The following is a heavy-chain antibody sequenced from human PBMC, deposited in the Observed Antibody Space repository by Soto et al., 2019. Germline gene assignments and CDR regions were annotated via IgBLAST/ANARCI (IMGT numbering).Heavy chain of an antibody. J-gene: IGHJ4*02. V-gene: IGHV1-2*02. CDR2: INPNSGDT. D-gene: IGHD6-19*01. CDR3: ATASGFHNQLLDS. Sequence: ASVKVSCKASGYTLTDYYIHLVRQAPGQGLEWMGWINPNSGDTIYAQKFQGSISMTRDTSFSTAYMELSRLRYDDTAVYYCATASGFHNQLLDSWGQGTLVTVSS. CDR1: GYTLTDYY.